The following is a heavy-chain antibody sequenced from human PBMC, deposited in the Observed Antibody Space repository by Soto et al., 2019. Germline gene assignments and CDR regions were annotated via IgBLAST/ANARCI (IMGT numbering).Heavy chain of an antibody. CDR1: GFTFSRYY. V-gene: IGHV3-21*01. J-gene: IGHJ3*02. D-gene: IGHD2-2*01. CDR2: ISTTSTYT. Sequence: ELQLVESGGGLVEPGESLRLSCAASGFTFSRYYMNWVRQAPGKGLEWVSSISTTSTYTHYADSLKCRFTISRDNAKKLLYLPMDSLRAEDTAVYYCARDDGLSSTNVKAFDIWGQGTTVTVYS. CDR3: ARDDGLSSTNVKAFDI.